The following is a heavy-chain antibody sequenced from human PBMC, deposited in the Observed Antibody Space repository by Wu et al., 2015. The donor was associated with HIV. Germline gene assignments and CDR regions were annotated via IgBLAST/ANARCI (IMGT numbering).Heavy chain of an antibody. CDR3: ARVVHYYDGWGLDS. CDR1: GYTLTELS. Sequence: QVQLVQSGAEVKKPGASVKVSCKVSGYTLTELSMHWVRQAPGKGLEWMGGFDPEDGETIYAQKFQGRVTMTEDTSTDTSAKTAYLQLRSLKSDDTAIYYCARVVHYYDGWGLDSWGQGTLVTVSS. J-gene: IGHJ4*02. D-gene: IGHD3-16*01. CDR2: FDPEDGET. V-gene: IGHV1-24*01.